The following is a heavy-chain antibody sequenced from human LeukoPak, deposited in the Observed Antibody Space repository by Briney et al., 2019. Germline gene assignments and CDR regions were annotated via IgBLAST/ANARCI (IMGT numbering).Heavy chain of an antibody. J-gene: IGHJ6*03. CDR2: TSSSSSYI. CDR3: ARLGSYGDTYYYYYMDV. D-gene: IGHD4-17*01. CDR1: GFTFSSYS. V-gene: IGHV3-21*01. Sequence: GGTLRLSCAASGFTFSSYSMNWVRQAPGKGLEWVSSTSSSSSYIYYADSVKGRFTISRDNAKNSLYLQMNSLRAEDTAVYYCARLGSYGDTYYYYYMDVWGKGTTVTVSS.